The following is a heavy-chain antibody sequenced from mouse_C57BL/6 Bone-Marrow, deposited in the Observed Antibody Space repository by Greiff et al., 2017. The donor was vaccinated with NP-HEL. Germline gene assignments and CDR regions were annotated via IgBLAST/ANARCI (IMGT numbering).Heavy chain of an antibody. V-gene: IGHV1-55*01. J-gene: IGHJ1*03. CDR2: IYPGSGST. CDR1: GYTFTSYW. D-gene: IGHD4-1*01. CDR3: ARSGNWDGYFDV. Sequence: QVQLQQPGAELVKPGASVKMSCKASGYTFTSYWITWVKQRPGQGLEWIGDIYPGSGSTNYNEKFKSKATLTVDTSSSTAYMQLSSLTSEDSAVYCCARSGNWDGYFDVWGTGTTVTVSS.